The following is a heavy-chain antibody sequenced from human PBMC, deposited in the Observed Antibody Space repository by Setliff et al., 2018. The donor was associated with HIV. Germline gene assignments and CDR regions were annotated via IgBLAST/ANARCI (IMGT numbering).Heavy chain of an antibody. CDR2: IYHSGST. Sequence: KPSETLSLTCTVSRGSISSGTYYWTWIRQPPGKGLEWIGEIYHSGSTNYNPSLKSRVTISLDRSKTQFSLKLSSVTAADTAVYYCARSPLYSGYERYYFDYWGQGTLVTVS. J-gene: IGHJ4*02. V-gene: IGHV4-39*07. CDR1: RGSISSGTYY. D-gene: IGHD5-12*01. CDR3: ARSPLYSGYERYYFDY.